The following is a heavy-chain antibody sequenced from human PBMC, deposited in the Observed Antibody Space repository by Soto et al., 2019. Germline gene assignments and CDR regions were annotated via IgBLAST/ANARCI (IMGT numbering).Heavy chain of an antibody. Sequence: GGSLRLSCAASGFTFSSYSLNWVRQAPGKGLEWVSSITSRSGYIYYADSVKGRFTISRDNAKNSLYLQMNSLRVEDTGVYYCARDLGVALATLTLDSWGQGTLVTVSS. V-gene: IGHV3-21*01. D-gene: IGHD2-15*01. CDR1: GFTFSSYS. CDR3: ARDLGVALATLTLDS. J-gene: IGHJ4*02. CDR2: ITSRSGYI.